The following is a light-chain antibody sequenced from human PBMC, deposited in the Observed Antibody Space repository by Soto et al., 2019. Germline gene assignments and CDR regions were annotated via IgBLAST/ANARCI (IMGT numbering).Light chain of an antibody. CDR1: SSDVGAYNF. J-gene: IGLJ1*01. V-gene: IGLV2-14*01. CDR2: DVS. Sequence: QSALTQPASVSGSPGQSITISCTGTSSDVGAYNFVAWYQQHPGKAPKLMIYDVSNRPSGVSNRFSGSKSGNTASLTISGLQPEDEADYYCDSYSSSSTPYVFGTGTKVTVL. CDR3: DSYSSSSTPYV.